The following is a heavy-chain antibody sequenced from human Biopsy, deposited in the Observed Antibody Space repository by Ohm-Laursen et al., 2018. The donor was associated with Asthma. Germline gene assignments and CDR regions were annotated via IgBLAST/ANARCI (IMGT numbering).Heavy chain of an antibody. CDR3: ALSQDSGFDDHSPSWFDP. D-gene: IGHD3-9*01. J-gene: IGHJ5*02. V-gene: IGHV2-5*02. CDR1: GFSLRTPGVG. CDR2: IYWDDYI. Sequence: TQTLTLACSFSGFSLRTPGVGVGWLRQSPGKALEWLALIYWDDYILFRPSLKRRLTITKDPSKNQVVLTMTKMDPVDSGTYYCALSQDSGFDDHSPSWFDPWGQGTLVTVSS.